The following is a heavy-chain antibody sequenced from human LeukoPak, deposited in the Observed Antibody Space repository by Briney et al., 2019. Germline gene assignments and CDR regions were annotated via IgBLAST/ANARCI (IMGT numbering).Heavy chain of an antibody. CDR3: ARDADLGYYYYYMDV. J-gene: IGHJ6*03. CDR2: TYVSGST. CDR1: GGSVSSHY. Sequence: SETLSLTCTVSGGSVSSHYWYWIRQPPGKGLERIGYTYVSGSTNYNPSLKSRVTISGDTSKNQLSLRLTSVTAADTAVYYCARDADLGYYYYYMDVWGKGTTVTVSS. V-gene: IGHV4-4*08.